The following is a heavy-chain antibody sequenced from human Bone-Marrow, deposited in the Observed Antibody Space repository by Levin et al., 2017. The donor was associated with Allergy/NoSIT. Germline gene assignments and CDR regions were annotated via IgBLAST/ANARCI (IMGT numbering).Heavy chain of an antibody. J-gene: IGHJ4*02. CDR2: VFSTGTT. Sequence: PSETLSLTCTVSGFSISSGYSWGCVRQSPGRGLEWIGSVFSTGTTYYNPSLDGRVTISVDASNNQFSLKLTSVTAADTAVYYCASRHTVTRDYYFDYWGQGSLVTVSS. CDR3: ASRHTVTRDYYFDY. V-gene: IGHV4-38-2*02. D-gene: IGHD4-17*01. CDR1: GFSISSGYS.